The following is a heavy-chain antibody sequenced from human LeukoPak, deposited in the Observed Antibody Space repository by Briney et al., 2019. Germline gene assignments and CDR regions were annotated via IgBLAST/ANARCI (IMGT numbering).Heavy chain of an antibody. CDR2: IFYTGGA. CDR1: GGSISSSSYY. D-gene: IGHD6-13*01. Sequence: SETLSLTCTVSGGSISSSSYYWGWIRQPPGKGLEWIGNIFYTGGAYYNPSLESRVTISVDTSKNQFSLKLSSVTAADTAVYYCARTISGWYSDAFDIWGQGTMVTVSS. CDR3: ARTISGWYSDAFDI. V-gene: IGHV4-39*07. J-gene: IGHJ3*02.